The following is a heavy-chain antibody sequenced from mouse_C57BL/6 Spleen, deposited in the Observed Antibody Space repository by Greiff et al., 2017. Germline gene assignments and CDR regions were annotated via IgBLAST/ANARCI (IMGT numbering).Heavy chain of an antibody. D-gene: IGHD2-4*01. CDR1: GFSLTSYG. Sequence: VKLVESGPGLVAPSQSLSITCTVSGFSLTSYGVSWVRQPPGKGLEWLGVIWGDGSTNYHSALISRLSISKDNSKSQVFLKLNSLQTDDTATYYCAKPYYDYDEWTCYYARDYWGQGTSVTVSS. J-gene: IGHJ4*01. V-gene: IGHV2-3*01. CDR3: AKPYYDYDEWTCYYARDY. CDR2: IWGDGST.